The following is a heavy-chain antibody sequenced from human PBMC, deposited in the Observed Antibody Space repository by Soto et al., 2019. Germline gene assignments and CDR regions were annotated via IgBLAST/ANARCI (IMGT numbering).Heavy chain of an antibody. CDR1: GFAFTSYA. J-gene: IGHJ4*02. CDR2: ISGGGGST. CDR3: AKSTGYDSSGYYHGPFDY. D-gene: IGHD3-22*01. V-gene: IGHV3-23*01. Sequence: GSLRLSCAASGFAFTSYAMSWVRQAPGKGLEWVSAISGGGGSTYYADSVKGRFTISRDNSKNTLYLQMTSLRAEDTAVYYCAKSTGYDSSGYYHGPFDYWGQGTLVTVSS.